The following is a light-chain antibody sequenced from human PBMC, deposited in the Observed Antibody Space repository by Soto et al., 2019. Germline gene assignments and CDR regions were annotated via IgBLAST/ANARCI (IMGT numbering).Light chain of an antibody. CDR1: TGAVTSGHF. CDR2: DTS. Sequence: QAVVTQEPSLTVSPGGTVTLTCGSSTGAVTSGHFPYWFQQKPGLAPRTLIYDTSNKYSWTPARFSGSLPGGKAALTISGAQPEDEAEYYCSLFYSGVVVFGGGTQLTVL. CDR3: SLFYSGVVV. J-gene: IGLJ2*01. V-gene: IGLV7-46*01.